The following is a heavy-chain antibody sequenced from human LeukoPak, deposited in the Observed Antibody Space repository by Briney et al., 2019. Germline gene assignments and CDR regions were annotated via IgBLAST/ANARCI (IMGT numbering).Heavy chain of an antibody. D-gene: IGHD7-27*01. CDR3: AKDGGLWVSAHWGDS. J-gene: IGHJ4*02. V-gene: IGHV3-30-3*01. Sequence: GGSLRLSCAASGFTFSSYAMHWVRKAPGKGLEWVAVISYDGSNKYYADSVKGRFTVSRDNSKNTLFLQMNSLRAEDTAVYYCAKDGGLWVSAHWGDSWGRGTLVTVSS. CDR2: ISYDGSNK. CDR1: GFTFSSYA.